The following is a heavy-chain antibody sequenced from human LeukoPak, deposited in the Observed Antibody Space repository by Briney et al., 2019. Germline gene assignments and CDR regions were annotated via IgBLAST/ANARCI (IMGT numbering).Heavy chain of an antibody. CDR2: VYYSGTT. V-gene: IGHV4-39*07. D-gene: IGHD6-19*01. CDR3: ARGTLYSGWSYYFDY. CDR1: GGSISLSYYY. Sequence: SETLSLACSVSGGSISLSYYYWGWIRQPPGKALEWIGSVYYSGTTSYNPSLKSRVTISVDMSKNHFSLRLSSVTAADTAMYYCARGTLYSGWSYYFDYWGQGSQVTVSS. J-gene: IGHJ4*02.